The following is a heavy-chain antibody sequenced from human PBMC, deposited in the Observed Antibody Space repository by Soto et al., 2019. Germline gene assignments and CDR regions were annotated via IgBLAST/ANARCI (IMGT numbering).Heavy chain of an antibody. J-gene: IGHJ5*02. D-gene: IGHD3-3*01. CDR1: GFTFSSYG. CDR3: AKGQRSGYYMGWFDT. Sequence: GGSLRLSCAASGFTFSSYGMHWVRQAPGKGLEWVAVISYDGSNKYYADSVKGRFTISRDNSKNTLYLQMNSLRAEDTAVYYCAKGQRSGYYMGWFDTWGQGTLVTVSS. V-gene: IGHV3-30*18. CDR2: ISYDGSNK.